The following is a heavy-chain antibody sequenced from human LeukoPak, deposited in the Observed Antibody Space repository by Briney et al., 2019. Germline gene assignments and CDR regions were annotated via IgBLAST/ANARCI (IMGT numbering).Heavy chain of an antibody. J-gene: IGHJ3*02. V-gene: IGHV4-4*02. CDR3: AREVSLVTMVRGVRAFDI. Sequence: SETLSLTCAVSGGSISSSNWWSWVRQPPGKGLEWIGRIFHTGTTDYKTSLKGRVAISVDKSKNQFSLKLTSVTAADTAVYYCAREVSLVTMVRGVRAFDIWGQGTMVTVSS. CDR2: IFHTGTT. CDR1: GGSISSSNW. D-gene: IGHD3-10*01.